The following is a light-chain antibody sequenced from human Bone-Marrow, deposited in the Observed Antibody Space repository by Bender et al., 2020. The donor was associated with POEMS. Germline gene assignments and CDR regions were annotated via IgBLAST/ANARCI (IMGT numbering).Light chain of an antibody. V-gene: IGLV1-47*02. Sequence: QSVLTQPPSASGTPGQRVTISCSGGSSNIGAHAVNWYQHLPGTAPKLLIYSSHRRPSGVTDRFSGSKSGTSASLAISGHRSEDEVDYYCAAWDDSLSGWVFGGGTKLTVL. J-gene: IGLJ3*02. CDR1: SSNIGAHA. CDR3: AAWDDSLSGWV. CDR2: SSH.